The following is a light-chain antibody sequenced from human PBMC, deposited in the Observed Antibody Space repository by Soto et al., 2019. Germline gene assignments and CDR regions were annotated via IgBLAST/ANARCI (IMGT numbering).Light chain of an antibody. Sequence: QMTQSPSTLSASVGDRVTITCRASQTITTSLAWYQQKPGKAPKLLIYKASSLESGVPSRFSGSGSGTEFTLTISSLQPDDFATYYCQQYDSYSLRTFGQGTRVEI. CDR3: QQYDSYSLRT. CDR1: QTITTS. J-gene: IGKJ1*01. CDR2: KAS. V-gene: IGKV1-5*03.